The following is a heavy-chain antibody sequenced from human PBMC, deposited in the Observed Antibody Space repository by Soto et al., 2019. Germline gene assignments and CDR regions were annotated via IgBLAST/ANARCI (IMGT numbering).Heavy chain of an antibody. Sequence: SETLSLTCTVSGGSISPYYWSWIRQPAGKGLEWIGRIYASGSTNYNPSLKGRVTMSVATSKDQFSLKLSSVTAADTAVYYCARGGMVIIPTATAFDYWGQGTLVTVSS. D-gene: IGHD2-2*01. CDR3: ARGGMVIIPTATAFDY. V-gene: IGHV4-4*07. J-gene: IGHJ4*02. CDR2: IYASGST. CDR1: GGSISPYY.